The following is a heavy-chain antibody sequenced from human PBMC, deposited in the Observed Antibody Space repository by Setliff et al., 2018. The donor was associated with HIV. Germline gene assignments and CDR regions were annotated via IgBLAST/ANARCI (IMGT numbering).Heavy chain of an antibody. V-gene: IGHV1-8*01. CDR1: GYPFNSYS. D-gene: IGHD3-22*01. CDR3: ARGGGSSYLYHSRGSEYFQY. J-gene: IGHJ1*01. CDR2: INPNSGHT. Sequence: ASVKVSCKASGYPFNSYSMHWVRQAPGQGLEWMGIINPNSGHTGYAHKFQGRVTMTRDTSISTAYMELSSLTSEDTAVYYCARGGGSSYLYHSRGSEYFQYWGQGALVTVSS.